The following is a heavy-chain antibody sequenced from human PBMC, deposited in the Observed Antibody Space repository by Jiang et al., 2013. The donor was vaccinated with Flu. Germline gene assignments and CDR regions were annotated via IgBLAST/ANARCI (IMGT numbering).Heavy chain of an antibody. CDR1: GFTFSSYG. CDR2: ISYDGSNK. V-gene: IGHV3-30*18. J-gene: IGHJ5*02. CDR3: AKGWGIAAAGPNKDGWFDP. D-gene: IGHD6-13*01. Sequence: GVVQPGRSLRLSCAASGFTFSSYGMHWVRQAPGKGLEWVAVISYDGSNKYYADSVKGRFTISRDNSKNTLYLQMNSLRAEDTAVYYCAKGWGIAAAGPNKDGWFDPWGQGTLVTVSS.